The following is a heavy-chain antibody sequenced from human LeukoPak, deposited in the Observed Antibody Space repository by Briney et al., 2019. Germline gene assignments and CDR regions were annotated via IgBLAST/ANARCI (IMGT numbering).Heavy chain of an antibody. J-gene: IGHJ4*02. D-gene: IGHD6-13*01. CDR1: GYTFTGYY. CDR2: INPNSGGT. V-gene: IGHV1-2*02. CDR3: ARGSGTSWFDY. Sequence: ASVKVSCKASGYTFTGYYMHWVRQAPGQGLEWMGWINPNSGGTNYAQKFQGRVTMTRDTSINTAYMELSSLTSDDTAVYYCARGSGTSWFDYWGQGTLVTVSS.